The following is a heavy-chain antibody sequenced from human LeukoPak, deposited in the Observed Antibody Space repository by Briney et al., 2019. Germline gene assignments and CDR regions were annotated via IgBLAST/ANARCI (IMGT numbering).Heavy chain of an antibody. CDR2: IKQDGSEK. D-gene: IGHD2-15*01. V-gene: IGHV3-7*01. Sequence: GGSLRFSCAASGFTFSSYWMSWVRQAPGKGLEWVANIKQDGSEKYYVASGKGRFTISRDNAKNSLYLQINSLRAEDTAVYYCAREVGSIDYWGQGTLVTVSS. CDR3: AREVGSIDY. CDR1: GFTFSSYW. J-gene: IGHJ4*02.